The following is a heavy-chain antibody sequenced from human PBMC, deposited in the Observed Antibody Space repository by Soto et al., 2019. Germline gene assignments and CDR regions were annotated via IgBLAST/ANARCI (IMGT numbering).Heavy chain of an antibody. CDR2: MNPNSGNT. Sequence: EASVKVSCKASGYTFTSYDINWVRQATGQGLEWMGWMNPNSGNTGYAQKFQGRVTMTRNTSISTAYMEVSSLRSEDTAVYYCAAQGAIRGYYYGMDVWGQGTTVTVPS. CDR1: GYTFTSYD. V-gene: IGHV1-8*01. J-gene: IGHJ6*02. CDR3: AAQGAIRGYYYGMDV. D-gene: IGHD2-2*02.